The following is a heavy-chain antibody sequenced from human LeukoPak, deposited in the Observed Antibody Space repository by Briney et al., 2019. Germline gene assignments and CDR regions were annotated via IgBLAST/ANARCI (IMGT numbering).Heavy chain of an antibody. CDR1: VYTFTIYG. J-gene: IGHJ4*02. D-gene: IGHD3-3*01. CDR2: ISAYNGNT. Sequence: ASVTVSSKASVYTFTIYGISWVRQAPGQGLGWMGWISAYNGNTNYAQKLQGRVTMTTDTSTSTAYMELRSLRSDDTAVYYCARGDTIFGVVINFDYWGQGTLVTVSS. CDR3: ARGDTIFGVVINFDY. V-gene: IGHV1-18*01.